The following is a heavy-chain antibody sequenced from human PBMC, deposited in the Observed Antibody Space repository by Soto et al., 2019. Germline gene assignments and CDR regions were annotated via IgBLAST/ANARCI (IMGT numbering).Heavy chain of an antibody. D-gene: IGHD4-17*01. V-gene: IGHV3-30*18. J-gene: IGHJ4*02. Sequence: QVQLVESGGGVVQPGRSLRLSCAASGFTFSSYGMHWVRQAPGKGLEWVAVISYDGSNKYYADSVKGRFTISRDNSKNTLYLQLNSLRAEDTAVYYCAKGGYGDYVRMSDYWGPGTLVTVSS. CDR2: ISYDGSNK. CDR3: AKGGYGDYVRMSDY. CDR1: GFTFSSYG.